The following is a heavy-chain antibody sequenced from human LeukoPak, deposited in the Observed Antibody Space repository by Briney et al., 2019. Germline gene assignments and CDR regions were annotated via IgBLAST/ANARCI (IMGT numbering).Heavy chain of an antibody. CDR3: ARVGISAATADY. V-gene: IGHV1-18*01. J-gene: IGHJ4*02. CDR2: ISAYNDNT. Sequence: ASVKVSCKASGYTFTSYGISWVRQAPGQGLEWMGWISAYNDNTNYAQKLQGRVTMTSDTSTSTVYMELNSLTSDDTAVYFCARVGISAATADYWGQGTLVTVSS. CDR1: GYTFTSYG. D-gene: IGHD6-25*01.